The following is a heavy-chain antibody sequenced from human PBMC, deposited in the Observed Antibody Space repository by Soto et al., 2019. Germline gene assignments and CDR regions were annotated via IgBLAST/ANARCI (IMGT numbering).Heavy chain of an antibody. Sequence: QVQLVQSGAEVKKPGSSVKVSCKASGGTFSSYAITWVRQAPGQGLEWMGGIIPIFATANYAQKFQGRVTITADESTSTAYMELSSLRSEDTAVYYCARTIDYGGNSLYWYFDLGVRGTLVTVSS. J-gene: IGHJ2*01. CDR3: ARTIDYGGNSLYWYFDL. CDR1: GGTFSSYA. D-gene: IGHD4-17*01. CDR2: IIPIFATA. V-gene: IGHV1-69*01.